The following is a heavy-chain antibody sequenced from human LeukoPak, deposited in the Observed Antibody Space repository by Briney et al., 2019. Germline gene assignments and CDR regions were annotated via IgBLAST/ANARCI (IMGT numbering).Heavy chain of an antibody. Sequence: PSESLSLTCTVSGGSITLSDYYWGWIRLPPGKGLEWIGTISHSGPTYYNPSLQSRVSISVDKSKNQFSLNVKSVTAADTAVYYCATREHHLQRNPGDYWGPGTLVTVSS. CDR1: GGSITLSDYY. D-gene: IGHD1-14*01. CDR3: ATREHHLQRNPGDY. V-gene: IGHV4-39*01. J-gene: IGHJ4*02. CDR2: ISHSGPT.